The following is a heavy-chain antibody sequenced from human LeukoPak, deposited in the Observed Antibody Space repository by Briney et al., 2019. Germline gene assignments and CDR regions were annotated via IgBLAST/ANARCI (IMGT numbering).Heavy chain of an antibody. CDR2: INGDGTST. CDR3: ARGYSYGLDN. D-gene: IGHD5-18*01. CDR1: GFTFSIYW. Sequence: PGGSLRLSCAASGFTFSIYWMHWIRQAPGKGLVWVSRINGDGTSTGYADSEKGRFTISRDNAKNTLYLQMNSLRAEDTAVYYCARGYSYGLDNWGQGTLVTVSS. J-gene: IGHJ4*02. V-gene: IGHV3-74*01.